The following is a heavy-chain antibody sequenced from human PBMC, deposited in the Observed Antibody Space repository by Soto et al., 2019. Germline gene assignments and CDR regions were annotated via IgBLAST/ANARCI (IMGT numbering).Heavy chain of an antibody. D-gene: IGHD6-13*01. CDR3: ARDMQQLVLGGYYYYYGMDV. CDR2: IYYSGST. CDR1: GGSVSSGSYY. V-gene: IGHV4-61*01. Sequence: SETLSLTCTVSGGSVSSGSYYWSWIRQPPGKGLEWIGYIYYSGSTSYNPSLKSRVTISVDTSKNQFSLKLSSVTAADTAVYYCARDMQQLVLGGYYYYYGMDVWGQGTTVTVSS. J-gene: IGHJ6*02.